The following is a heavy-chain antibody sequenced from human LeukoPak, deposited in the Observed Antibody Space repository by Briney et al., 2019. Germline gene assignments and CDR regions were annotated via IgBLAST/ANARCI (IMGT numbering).Heavy chain of an antibody. CDR1: GFTFSSHG. CDR2: ISPSGGIT. Sequence: GGTLRLSCAASGFTFSSHGMNWVRQAPGKGLEWVSGISPSGGITYYADSVKGRFTISRDNAKNSLYLQMNSLRAEDTAIYYCAREGRDGYNYDYWGQGTLVTVSS. CDR3: AREGRDGYNYDY. J-gene: IGHJ4*02. V-gene: IGHV3-48*04. D-gene: IGHD5-24*01.